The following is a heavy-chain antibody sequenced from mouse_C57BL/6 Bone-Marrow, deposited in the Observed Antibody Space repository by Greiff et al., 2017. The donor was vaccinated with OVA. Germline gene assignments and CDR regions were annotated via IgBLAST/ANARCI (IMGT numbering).Heavy chain of an antibody. CDR3: ARSLYDAMDY. CDR1: GFTFSDYG. CDR2: ISSGSSTI. V-gene: IGHV5-17*01. Sequence: EVKVEESGGGLVKPGGSLKLSCAASGFTFSDYGMHWVRQAPEKGLEWVAYISSGSSTISYADTVKGRFTISRDNAKNTLVLQMTSLRSEDTAMYYCARSLYDAMDYWGQGTSVTVSS. J-gene: IGHJ4*01.